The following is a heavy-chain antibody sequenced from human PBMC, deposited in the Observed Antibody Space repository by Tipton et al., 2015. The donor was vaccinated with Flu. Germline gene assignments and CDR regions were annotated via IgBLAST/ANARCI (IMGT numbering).Heavy chain of an antibody. CDR2: IRSSGTTR. D-gene: IGHD3-16*01. J-gene: IGHJ4*02. CDR1: GFTFSSYE. CDR3: ARGFIRLCDY. Sequence: VQSGGSLRLSCAASGFTFSSYEMNWVRQAPGKGLEWASYIRSSGTTRYYADSVKGRFTISRDNAKNSLYLQMNGLRAEDTAVYYCARGFIRLCDYWGQGTLVTVSS. V-gene: IGHV3-48*03.